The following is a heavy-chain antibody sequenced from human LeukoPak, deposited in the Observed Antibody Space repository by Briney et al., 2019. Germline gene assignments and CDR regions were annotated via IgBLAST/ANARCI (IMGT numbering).Heavy chain of an antibody. CDR2: IYYSGST. J-gene: IGHJ4*02. CDR3: ARGYYYDSSGYYY. Sequence: SETLSLTCTVSGGSISSSSYYWGWIRQPPGKGLEWIGSIYYSGSTYYNPSLKSRVTISVDTSKNQFSLKLSPVTAADTAVYYCARGYYYDSSGYYYWGQGTLVTVSS. D-gene: IGHD3-22*01. V-gene: IGHV4-39*01. CDR1: GGSISSSSYY.